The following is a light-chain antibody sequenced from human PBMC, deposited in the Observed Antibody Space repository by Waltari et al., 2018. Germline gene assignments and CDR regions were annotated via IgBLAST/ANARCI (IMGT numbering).Light chain of an antibody. Sequence: EIVMTQSPASLPVSPGESATLSCMASQSVGTNVAWYQQKIGQAPRPLIYGASTRATGLPARFSGRGFGTEFTFTISSLQSEDFAVYYCQQYNNFPVTFGPGTKVEI. CDR1: QSVGTN. CDR3: QQYNNFPVT. J-gene: IGKJ1*01. V-gene: IGKV3-15*01. CDR2: GAS.